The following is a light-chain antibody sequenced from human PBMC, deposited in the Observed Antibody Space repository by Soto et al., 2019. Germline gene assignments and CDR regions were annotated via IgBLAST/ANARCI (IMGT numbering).Light chain of an antibody. CDR1: NSDVGAYIY. CDR3: VSFTTKSSYV. CDR2: DIN. J-gene: IGLJ1*01. Sequence: QSARTHPASVSWSPGHAITISCTGTNSDVGAYIYVSWYQQHPGKAPKLMVYDINNRPSGVSNRFSGSKSANTASLTISGLQADDEADYYCVSFTTKSSYVFGTGTKVTAL. V-gene: IGLV2-14*03.